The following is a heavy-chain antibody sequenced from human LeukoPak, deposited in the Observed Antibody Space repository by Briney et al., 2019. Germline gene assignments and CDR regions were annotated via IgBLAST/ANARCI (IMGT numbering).Heavy chain of an antibody. V-gene: IGHV4-39*02. J-gene: IGHJ5*02. CDR3: ARDRPVTGANWFDP. CDR1: GGSISSSSYY. CDR2: IYYSGST. Sequence: SSETLSLTCTVSGGSISSSSYYWGWIRQPPGKGLEWIGSIYYSGSTYYNPSLKSRVTISVDTSKNQFSLKLSSVTAANTAVYYCARDRPVTGANWFDPWGQGALVTVSS. D-gene: IGHD4-11*01.